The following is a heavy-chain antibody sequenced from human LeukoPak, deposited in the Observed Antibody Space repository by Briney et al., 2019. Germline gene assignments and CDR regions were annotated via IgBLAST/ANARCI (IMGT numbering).Heavy chain of an antibody. CDR3: ARAGTSGYDWLGIDY. Sequence: ASVKVSCKASGYTFTGYYMHWVRQAPAQGLEWMGWINPNSGGTNYAQKFQGRVTMTRDTSISTAYMELSRLRSDDTAVYYCARAGTSGYDWLGIDYWGQGTLVTVSS. V-gene: IGHV1-2*02. CDR2: INPNSGGT. J-gene: IGHJ4*02. CDR1: GYTFTGYY. D-gene: IGHD5-12*01.